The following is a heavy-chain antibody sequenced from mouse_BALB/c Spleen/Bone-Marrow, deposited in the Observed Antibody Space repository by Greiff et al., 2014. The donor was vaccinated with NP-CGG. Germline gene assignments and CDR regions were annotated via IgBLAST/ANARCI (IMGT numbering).Heavy chain of an antibody. J-gene: IGHJ4*01. D-gene: IGHD2-12*01. V-gene: IGHV5-6*01. CDR2: INSGGSYN. Sequence: EVQGVESGGDLVKPGGSLKLSCAASGFTFSSYGMSWVRQTPDKRLEWVATINSGGSYNYYPDSVKGRFTISRDNAKKTLYLQISSMKSEDTAMYYWARHVLIVRPYYYAMDYWGQGTSVTVSS. CDR3: ARHVLIVRPYYYAMDY. CDR1: GFTFSSYG.